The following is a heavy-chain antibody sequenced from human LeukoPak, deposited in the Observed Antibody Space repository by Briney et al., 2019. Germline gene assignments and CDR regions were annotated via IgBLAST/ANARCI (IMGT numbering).Heavy chain of an antibody. V-gene: IGHV1-46*01. CDR2: INPSGGST. CDR1: GYTFTSYY. D-gene: IGHD3-16*01. J-gene: IGHJ3*02. Sequence: ASVKVSCKAFGYTFTSYYMHWVRQAPGQGLEWMGIINPSGGSTSYAQKFQGRVTMTRDTSTSTVYMELSSLRSEDTAVYYCARDLGGRNAFDIWGQGTMVTVSS. CDR3: ARDLGGRNAFDI.